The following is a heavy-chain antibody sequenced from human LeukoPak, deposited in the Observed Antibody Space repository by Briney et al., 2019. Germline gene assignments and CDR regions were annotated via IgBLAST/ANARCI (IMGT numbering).Heavy chain of an antibody. J-gene: IGHJ6*02. CDR2: ISGSGGST. CDR3: AKCHSGNYYYGMDD. V-gene: IGHV3-23*01. Sequence: GGSLRLSCAASGFTFSSYAMSWVRQAPGKGLEWVSVISGSGGSTYYADSVKGRFTISRDNSKNTLYLQMNSLRAEDTAVYYCAKCHSGNYYYGMDDWGQGTTVTVSS. D-gene: IGHD1-26*01. CDR1: GFTFSSYA.